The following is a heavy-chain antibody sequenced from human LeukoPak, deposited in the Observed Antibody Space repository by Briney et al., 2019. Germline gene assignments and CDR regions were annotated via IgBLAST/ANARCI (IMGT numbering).Heavy chain of an antibody. D-gene: IGHD3-3*01. CDR1: GFPFSTYW. CDR3: ARDDDVWSGWGH. CDR2: INQDGSGE. J-gene: IGHJ4*02. V-gene: IGHV3-7*01. Sequence: GGSLRLSCTASGFPFSTYWLSWVHQAPGKGLEWVANINQDGSGEYYAGSVKGRFTIARDNAKNSLYLQMNSLRAEDTAVYYCARDDDVWSGWGHWGRGTLVTVSS.